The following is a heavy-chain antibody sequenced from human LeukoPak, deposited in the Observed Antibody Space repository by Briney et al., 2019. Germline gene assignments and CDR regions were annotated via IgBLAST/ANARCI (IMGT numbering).Heavy chain of an antibody. Sequence: GGSLRLSCAASGFTFSNYAMMWVRQAPGKRLEWVSSITGSGDGTYYADSERGRFTISRDNSENTLYLQLNSLRAEDTAVYFCVKGFVHPTYYFDYWGQGTLVTVSS. CDR1: GFTFSNYA. J-gene: IGHJ4*02. CDR3: VKGFVHPTYYFDY. V-gene: IGHV3-23*01. CDR2: ITGSGDGT. D-gene: IGHD3-10*01.